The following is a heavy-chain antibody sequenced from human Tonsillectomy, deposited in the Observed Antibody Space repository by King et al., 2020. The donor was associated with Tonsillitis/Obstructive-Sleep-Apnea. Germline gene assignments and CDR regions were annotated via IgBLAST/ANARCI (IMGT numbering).Heavy chain of an antibody. Sequence: VQPQQWGAGLLKPSETLSLTCAVYGGSFSGCYWTWIRQPPGKGLEWIGEINHSGSTDYNPSLKSRVTISVDTSKNQFSLKLTSVTAADTAVCYCASKGSGRGPFDYWGQGTLVTVSS. CDR2: INHSGST. CDR3: ASKGSGRGPFDY. V-gene: IGHV4-34*01. CDR1: GGSFSGCY. D-gene: IGHD6-25*01. J-gene: IGHJ4*02.